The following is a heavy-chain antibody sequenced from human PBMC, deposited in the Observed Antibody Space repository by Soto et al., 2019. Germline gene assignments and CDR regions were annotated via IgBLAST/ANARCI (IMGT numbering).Heavy chain of an antibody. D-gene: IGHD2-2*01. Sequence: ASVKVSCKASGYTFTSNGISWVRQAPGQGLEWMGWISAYNGNTNYAQKLQGRVTMTTDTSTSTAYMELRSLRSDDTAVYYCASSREDIVVVPAAPPFDYWGQGTLVTVSS. CDR3: ASSREDIVVVPAAPPFDY. CDR1: GYTFTSNG. J-gene: IGHJ4*02. V-gene: IGHV1-18*04. CDR2: ISAYNGNT.